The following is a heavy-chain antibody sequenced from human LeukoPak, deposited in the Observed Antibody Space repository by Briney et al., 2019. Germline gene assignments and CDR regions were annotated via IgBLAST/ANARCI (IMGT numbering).Heavy chain of an antibody. CDR3: ARVSYDILTGYFFAIDY. Sequence: SETLPLTCTVSGGSISSGGYYWSWIRQHPGTGLEWIGYIYYSGSTYYNPSLKSRVTISVDTSKNQFSLKLSSVTAADTAVYYCARVSYDILTGYFFAIDYWGQGTLVTVPS. CDR1: GGSISSGGYY. CDR2: IYYSGST. J-gene: IGHJ4*02. V-gene: IGHV4-31*03. D-gene: IGHD3-9*01.